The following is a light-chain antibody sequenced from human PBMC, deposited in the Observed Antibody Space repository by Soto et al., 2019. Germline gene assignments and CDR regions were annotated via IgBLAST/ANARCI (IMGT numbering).Light chain of an antibody. V-gene: IGKV3D-15*01. CDR2: LTS. Sequence: EVVMTQSPGTLSASPGERATLSCRASRTIAGNVAWYQQKPGQAPRLLIFLTSTRAIGVPDRFSGGGSGTEFTLTISSLQSEDFAVYYCQQRSLGTFGPGTKVDIK. J-gene: IGKJ3*01. CDR3: QQRSLGT. CDR1: RTIAGN.